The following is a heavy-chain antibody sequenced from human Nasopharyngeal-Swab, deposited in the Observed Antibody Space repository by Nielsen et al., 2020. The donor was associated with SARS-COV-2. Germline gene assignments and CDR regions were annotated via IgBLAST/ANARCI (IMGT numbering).Heavy chain of an antibody. CDR1: GFTFSVYW. D-gene: IGHD6-19*01. J-gene: IGHJ4*02. CDR3: AKDGGGWYTSGWYYFDS. Sequence: GESLKISCAASGFTFSVYWIHWVRQAPGKGLVYVAGINADGSDKRYADFVKGRFTISRDNSKKTLFLQMSSLRVEDTAVYFCAKDGGGWYTSGWYYFDSWGQGTLVTVSS. CDR2: INADGSDK. V-gene: IGHV3-74*01.